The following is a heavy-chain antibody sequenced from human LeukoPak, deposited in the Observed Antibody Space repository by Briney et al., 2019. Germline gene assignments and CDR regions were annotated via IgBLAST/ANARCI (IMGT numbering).Heavy chain of an antibody. CDR1: GGSISSYY. J-gene: IGHJ4*02. V-gene: IGHV4-59*01. Sequence: SETLSLTCTVSGGSISSYYWSWIRQPPGKGLEWIGYIYYSGSTNYNPSLKSRVTISVDTSKNQFSLKLSSVTAADTAVYYCAREGYYDSSGYAWDWGQGTLVTVSS. CDR2: IYYSGST. D-gene: IGHD3-22*01. CDR3: AREGYYDSSGYAWD.